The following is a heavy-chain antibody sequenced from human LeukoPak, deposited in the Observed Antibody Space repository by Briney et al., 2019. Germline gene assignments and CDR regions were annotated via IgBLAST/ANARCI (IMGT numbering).Heavy chain of an antibody. D-gene: IGHD6-13*01. CDR1: GYTFTGYY. Sequence: ASVKVSCKASGYTFTGYYMHWVRQAPGQGLEWMGWINPNSGGTNYAQKFQGRVTMTRDTSISTAYMELSRLRSDDTAVYYCAREAVRQLVYGWFDPWGQGTLVTVSS. CDR2: INPNSGGT. CDR3: AREAVRQLVYGWFDP. V-gene: IGHV1-2*02. J-gene: IGHJ5*02.